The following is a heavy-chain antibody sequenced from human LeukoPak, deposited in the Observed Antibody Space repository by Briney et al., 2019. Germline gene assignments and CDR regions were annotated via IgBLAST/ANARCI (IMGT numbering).Heavy chain of an antibody. CDR3: ARRRKDLNWFDP. V-gene: IGHV4-39*01. J-gene: IGHJ5*02. CDR1: GDSISNSDYY. CDR2: INYSGRT. Sequence: PSETLSLTCTVSGDSISNSDYYWGWIRQPPGKGLEWIALINYSGRTFYNPSLRSRVTISVDMSKNQFSLNLNFVTAADTAVYYCARRRKDLNWFDPWGQGTLVTVSS.